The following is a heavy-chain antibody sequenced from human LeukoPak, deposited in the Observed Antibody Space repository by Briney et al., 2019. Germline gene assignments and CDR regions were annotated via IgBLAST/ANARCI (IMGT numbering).Heavy chain of an antibody. CDR1: GGSLSSYY. CDR3: ATLHYYDSSGYYSDAFDI. J-gene: IGHJ3*02. V-gene: IGHV4-59*01. D-gene: IGHD3-22*01. Sequence: PSETLSLTCTVSGGSLSSYYWSWIRQPPGKGLEWIGYIYYSGSTNYNPSLKSRVTISVDTSKNQFSLKLSSVTAADTAVYYCATLHYYDSSGYYSDAFDIWGQGTMVTVSS. CDR2: IYYSGST.